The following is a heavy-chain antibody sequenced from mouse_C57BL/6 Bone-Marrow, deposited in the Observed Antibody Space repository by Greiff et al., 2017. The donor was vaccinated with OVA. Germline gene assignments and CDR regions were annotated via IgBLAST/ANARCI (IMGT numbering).Heavy chain of an antibody. V-gene: IGHV10-1*01. Sequence: EVKLVESGGGLVQPKGSLKLSCAASGFSFNTYAMNWVRQAPGKGLEWVARIRSKSNNYATYYADSVKDRFTISRDDSESMLYLQMNNLKTEDTAMYYCVSSYDYSWYFDVWGTGTTVTVSS. J-gene: IGHJ1*03. CDR1: GFSFNTYA. D-gene: IGHD2-4*01. CDR2: IRSKSNNYAT. CDR3: VSSYDYSWYFDV.